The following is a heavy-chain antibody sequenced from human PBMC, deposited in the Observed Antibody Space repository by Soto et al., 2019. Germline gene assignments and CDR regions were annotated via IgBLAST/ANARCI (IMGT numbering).Heavy chain of an antibody. J-gene: IGHJ3*02. Sequence: SETLSLTCAVYGGSFSGYYWSWIRQPPGKGLEWIGEINHNGSTNYNPSLKSRVTISVDTSKNQFSLKLGSVTAADTAVYYCARHRKENIGYYYGSGAGPFDTWGQGTMVT. CDR1: GGSFSGYY. CDR2: INHNGST. D-gene: IGHD3-10*01. CDR3: ARHRKENIGYYYGSGAGPFDT. V-gene: IGHV4-34*01.